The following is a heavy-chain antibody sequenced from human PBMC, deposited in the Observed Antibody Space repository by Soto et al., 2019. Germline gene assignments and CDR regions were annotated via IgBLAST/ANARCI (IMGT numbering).Heavy chain of an antibody. J-gene: IGHJ5*02. V-gene: IGHV1-24*01. CDR1: GYTLTELS. D-gene: IGHD3-22*01. Sequence: ASVKVSCKVSGYTLTELSMHWVRQPPGKGLEWMGGFDPEDGETIYAQKFQGRVTMTEDTSTDTAYMELSSLRSEDTAVYYCATERVLIGTEFNWFDPWGQGTLVTVSS. CDR2: FDPEDGET. CDR3: ATERVLIGTEFNWFDP.